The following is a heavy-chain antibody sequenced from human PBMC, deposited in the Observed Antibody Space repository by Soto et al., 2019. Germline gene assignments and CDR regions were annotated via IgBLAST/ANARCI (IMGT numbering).Heavy chain of an antibody. J-gene: IGHJ6*03. CDR2: ISAYNGDT. V-gene: IGHV1-18*01. CDR1: GYTFTNYG. Sequence: QVQLLQSGAEVKKPGASVKVSCKASGYTFTNYGITWVRQAPGQGLEWMGWISAYNGDTHYTQRLQGRVTMTTDTYTSTAYIELRGLRSDDTAVYYCARMRQLVGYFYYYMDVWGKGTTVTVSS. D-gene: IGHD6-6*01. CDR3: ARMRQLVGYFYYYMDV.